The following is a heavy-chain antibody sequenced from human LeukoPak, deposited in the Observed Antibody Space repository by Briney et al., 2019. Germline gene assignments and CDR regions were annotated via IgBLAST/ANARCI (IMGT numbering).Heavy chain of an antibody. CDR1: GFTFSSHA. V-gene: IGHV3-48*04. J-gene: IGHJ3*02. CDR2: ISTDSLTI. D-gene: IGHD1-26*01. Sequence: NPGGSLRLSCAASGFTFSSHAMNWVRQAPGKGLEWISSISTDSLTIKYADFVSGQFTISRDNAEHLLFLQMNSLRAEDTAVYYCARKAQTGSHSGPFDIWGQGTLVTVSS. CDR3: ARKAQTGSHSGPFDI.